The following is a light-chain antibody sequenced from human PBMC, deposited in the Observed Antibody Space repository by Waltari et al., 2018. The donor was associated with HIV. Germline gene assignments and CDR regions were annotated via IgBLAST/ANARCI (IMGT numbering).Light chain of an antibody. CDR3: CSYAGSNTYL. CDR2: DVS. V-gene: IGLV2-23*02. J-gene: IGLJ1*01. Sequence: QSALTQPASVSGFPGQSITISCTGSSSDVGSYNYVSWYQQHPGKAPKLLIYDVSKRPSGGSNRFSGSKSGNTASLTISGRQAEDEADYYCCSYAGSNTYLFGTGTEVTVL. CDR1: SSDVGSYNY.